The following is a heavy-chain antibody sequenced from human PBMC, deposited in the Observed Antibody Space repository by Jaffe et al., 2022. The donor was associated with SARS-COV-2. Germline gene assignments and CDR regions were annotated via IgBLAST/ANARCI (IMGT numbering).Heavy chain of an antibody. Sequence: QVQLVQSGAEVKKPGASVKVSCKASGYTFTGYYMHWVRQAPGQGLEWMGWINPNSGGTNYAQKFQGRVTMTRDTSISTAYMELSRLRSDDTAVYYCARAIPYNWNSRGKNWFDPWGQGTLVTVSS. V-gene: IGHV1-2*02. CDR1: GYTFTGYY. CDR2: INPNSGGT. J-gene: IGHJ5*02. CDR3: ARAIPYNWNSRGKNWFDP. D-gene: IGHD1-7*01.